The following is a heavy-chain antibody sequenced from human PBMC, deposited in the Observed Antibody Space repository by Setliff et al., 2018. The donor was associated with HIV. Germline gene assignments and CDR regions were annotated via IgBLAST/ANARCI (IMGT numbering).Heavy chain of an antibody. D-gene: IGHD2-15*01. CDR1: GGSISSFF. V-gene: IGHV4-34*01. CDR3: ARSSRGYCSGGSCYGFDP. Sequence: SETLSLTCTVSGGSISSFFWSWIRQPPGKGLEWIGEINHSGSSNYNPSLKSRVTISVDTSKNQLSLNVTSVTAADTAVYYCARSSRGYCSGGSCYGFDPWGQGNLVTVSS. J-gene: IGHJ5*02. CDR2: INHSGSS.